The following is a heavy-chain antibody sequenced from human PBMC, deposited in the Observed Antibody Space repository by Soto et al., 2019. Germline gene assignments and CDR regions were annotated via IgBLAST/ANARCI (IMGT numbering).Heavy chain of an antibody. CDR2: IYYSGNT. J-gene: IGHJ4*02. Sequence: SETLSLTCAVYGGSFSGYYWTWIRQPPGRGPEWIGSIYYSGNTYYKPSLKSRVSISIDTSRYQFSLNLTSVTAADTGVYYCASSSPFHYWGPGILVTVSS. V-gene: IGHV4-34*01. D-gene: IGHD6-6*01. CDR3: ASSSPFHY. CDR1: GGSFSGYY.